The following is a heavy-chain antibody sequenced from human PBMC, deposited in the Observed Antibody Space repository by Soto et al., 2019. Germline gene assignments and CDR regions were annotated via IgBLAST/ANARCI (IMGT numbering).Heavy chain of an antibody. V-gene: IGHV1-18*01. D-gene: IGHD3-3*01. CDR2: ISAYNGNT. J-gene: IGHJ4*02. Sequence: ASVKVSCKASGYTFTSSGITWVRQAPGQGLEWMGWISAYNGNTNYAQKLQGRVTMTTDTSTSTAYMELRSLRSDDTAVYYCARGGYDFWRGYSLAYWGQGTQVTVSS. CDR3: ARGGYDFWRGYSLAY. CDR1: GYTFTSSG.